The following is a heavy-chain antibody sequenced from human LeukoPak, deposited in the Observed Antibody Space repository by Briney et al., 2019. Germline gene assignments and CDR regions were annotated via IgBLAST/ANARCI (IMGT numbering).Heavy chain of an antibody. J-gene: IGHJ6*03. CDR3: ARAYYDSSGYPGWGDYYYMDV. V-gene: IGHV3-30*04. CDR2: ISYDGSNK. CDR1: GFIFGDYA. Sequence: GGSLRLSCTGSGFIFGDYAMHWVRQAPGKGLEWVAVISYDGSNKYYADSVKGRFTISRDNSKNTLYLQMNSLRAEDTAVYYCARAYYDSSGYPGWGDYYYMDVWGKGTTVTVSS. D-gene: IGHD3-22*01.